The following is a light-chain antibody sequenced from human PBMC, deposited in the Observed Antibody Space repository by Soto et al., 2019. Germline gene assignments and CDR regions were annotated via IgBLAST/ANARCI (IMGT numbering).Light chain of an antibody. Sequence: EIVLTQSPGILSLSPGEIATLSCRAGQSVSSSYLAWYQQKPGQAPRLLIYGASNRATGIPDRFSASGSKTNFTLTISRLEPEDLAVYYCQQYGSSPPYTFGQGTKLEIK. CDR2: GAS. CDR3: QQYGSSPPYT. CDR1: QSVSSSY. V-gene: IGKV3-20*01. J-gene: IGKJ2*01.